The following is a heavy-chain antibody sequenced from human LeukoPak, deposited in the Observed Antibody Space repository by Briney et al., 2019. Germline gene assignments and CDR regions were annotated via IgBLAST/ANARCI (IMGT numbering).Heavy chain of an antibody. V-gene: IGHV3-30*18. CDR2: ISYDGSNK. CDR3: AKDFSSGSYYISPFDY. Sequence: GGSLRLSCAASGFTFSSYGIHWVRQAPGQGLEWVAVISYDGSNKYYADSVKGRFTISRDNSKNTLYLQMNSLRAEDTAVYYCAKDFSSGSYYISPFDYWGQGTLVTVSP. J-gene: IGHJ4*02. D-gene: IGHD1-26*01. CDR1: GFTFSSYG.